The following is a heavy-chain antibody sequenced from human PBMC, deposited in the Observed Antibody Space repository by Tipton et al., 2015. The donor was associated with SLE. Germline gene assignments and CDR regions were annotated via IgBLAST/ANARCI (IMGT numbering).Heavy chain of an antibody. J-gene: IGHJ4*02. CDR1: GGSISSGSYY. Sequence: QLVQSGPEVKPSQTLSLTCTVSGGSISSGSYYWSWIRQPAGKGLEWIGRLYTSGSTNYNPSLKSRVTISVDTSKNQFSRKLSSVPAADTAVYYCARRYASAYFDYWGQGTLVTVSS. V-gene: IGHV4-61*02. D-gene: IGHD2-2*01. CDR3: ARRYASAYFDY. CDR2: LYTSGST.